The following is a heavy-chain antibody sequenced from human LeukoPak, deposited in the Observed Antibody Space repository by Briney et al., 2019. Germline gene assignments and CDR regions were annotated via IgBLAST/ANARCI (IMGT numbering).Heavy chain of an antibody. CDR2: IYYSGST. V-gene: IGHV4-39*07. Sequence: SETLSLTCTVSGGSISSYYWGWIRQPPGKGLEWIGSIYYSGSTYYNPSLKSRVTISVDTSKNQFSLKLSSVTAADTAVYYCARGIAAAANWFDPWGQGTLVTVSS. D-gene: IGHD6-13*01. CDR3: ARGIAAAANWFDP. J-gene: IGHJ5*02. CDR1: GGSISSYY.